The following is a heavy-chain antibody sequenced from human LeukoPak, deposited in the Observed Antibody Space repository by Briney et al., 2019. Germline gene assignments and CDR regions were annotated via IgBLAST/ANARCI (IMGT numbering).Heavy chain of an antibody. Sequence: GGSLRLSCAASGFTFSSYAMSWVRQAPGKGLEWVSAISGSGGSTYYADSVKGRFTTSRDNSRNTVYLQMTSLRAEDAGVYYCAKRSLGGGHSPVDFLGQGTLVTVSS. D-gene: IGHD4-23*01. CDR1: GFTFSSYA. J-gene: IGHJ4*02. CDR3: AKRSLGGGHSPVDF. V-gene: IGHV3-23*01. CDR2: ISGSGGST.